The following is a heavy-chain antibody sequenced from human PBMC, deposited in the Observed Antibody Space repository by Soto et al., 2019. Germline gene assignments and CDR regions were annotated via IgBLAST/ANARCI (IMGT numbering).Heavy chain of an antibody. Sequence: PSETLSLTCTVSGGSISSGDYYWSWIRQPPGKGLESIGYIYYSGSTYYNPTLKSRVTISVDTSKNQSSLKLSSVTAADTAVYYCARAFYRYYFDYWGQGTLVTVSS. CDR3: ARAFYRYYFDY. CDR2: IYYSGST. J-gene: IGHJ4*02. D-gene: IGHD3-3*01. V-gene: IGHV4-30-4*01. CDR1: GGSISSGDYY.